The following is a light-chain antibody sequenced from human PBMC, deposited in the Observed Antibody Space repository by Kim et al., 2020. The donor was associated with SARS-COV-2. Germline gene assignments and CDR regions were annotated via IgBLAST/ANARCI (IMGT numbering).Light chain of an antibody. V-gene: IGKV3-20*01. CDR1: QTVVNNF. Sequence: EIMLTQSPGTLSLSPGETVTLSCRASQTVVNNFLSWYQQKPGQPPRLLIYETSIRATGTPDRFSGSGSGTGFTLTITNLEPEDFAVYYCQQFGSSPPYSFGQGTKLEIK. J-gene: IGKJ2*03. CDR2: ETS. CDR3: QQFGSSPPYS.